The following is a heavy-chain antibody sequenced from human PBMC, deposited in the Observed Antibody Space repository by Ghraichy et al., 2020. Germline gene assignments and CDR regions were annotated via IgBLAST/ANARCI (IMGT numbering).Heavy chain of an antibody. J-gene: IGHJ4*02. CDR2: INPNSGVT. D-gene: IGHD5-24*01. V-gene: IGHV1-2*06. CDR3: ARSQRYEPFDY. Sequence: ASVKVSCKASGYTFTGYYMHWVRQAPGQGLEWMGRINPNSGVTNYAQKFQGRVTMTRDTSISTAYMELSRLRSDDTAVYYCARSQRYEPFDYWGQGTLVTVSS. CDR1: GYTFTGYY.